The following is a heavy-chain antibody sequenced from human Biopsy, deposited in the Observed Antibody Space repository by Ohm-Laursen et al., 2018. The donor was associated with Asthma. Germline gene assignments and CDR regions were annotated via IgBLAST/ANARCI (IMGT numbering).Heavy chain of an antibody. V-gene: IGHV1-18*01. Sequence: ASVKVSCKTSGYTFNRAGITWVRQAPGQGLEWMGWISVYNGNTKVAQKLQDRVTMTTDTSTSTAYMELRSLRSDDTAVYFCARAVDYSHYYGIDVWGQGTTVTVS. J-gene: IGHJ6*02. CDR3: ARAVDYSHYYGIDV. D-gene: IGHD3-10*01. CDR1: GYTFNRAG. CDR2: ISVYNGNT.